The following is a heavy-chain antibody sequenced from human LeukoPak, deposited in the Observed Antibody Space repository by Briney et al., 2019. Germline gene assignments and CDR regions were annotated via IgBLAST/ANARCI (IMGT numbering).Heavy chain of an antibody. CDR1: GFTFSSYA. CDR3: ARGEGGRALDSSGYYYSDY. V-gene: IGHV3-30*04. CDR2: ISYAGSNK. D-gene: IGHD3-22*01. J-gene: IGHJ4*02. Sequence: PGGSLRLSCAASGFTFSSYAMHWVRQAPGKGLEWVAVISYAGSNKYYADSVKGRFTISRDNAKNSLYLQMNSLRAEDTAVYYCARGEGGRALDSSGYYYSDYWGQGTLVTVSS.